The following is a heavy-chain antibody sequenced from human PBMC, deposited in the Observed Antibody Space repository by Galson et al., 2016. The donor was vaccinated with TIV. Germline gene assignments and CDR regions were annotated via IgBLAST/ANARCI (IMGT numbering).Heavy chain of an antibody. CDR2: IRQDGRET. Sequence: SLRLSCAASGFIFTSYWMTWVRQAPGKGLGWVANIRQDGRETYYVGSVKGRFTISRDNAKNFLYLQMSSLRAEDTAFYYCARDLEGWRRAQYDSWGQGTLVTVSS. D-gene: IGHD6-19*01. CDR1: GFIFTSYW. J-gene: IGHJ4*02. V-gene: IGHV3-7*04. CDR3: ARDLEGWRRAQYDS.